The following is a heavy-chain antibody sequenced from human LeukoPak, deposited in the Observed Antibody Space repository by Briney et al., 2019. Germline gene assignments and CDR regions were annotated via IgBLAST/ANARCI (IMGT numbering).Heavy chain of an antibody. Sequence: GGSLRLSCAASGFTFSSYWMHWVRQAPGKGLEWVAVIWYDGSNKYYADSVKGRFTISRDNSKNTLYLQINSLRAEDTAVYHCARDRPHYYDSSGYYPLDYWGQGTLVTVSS. CDR2: IWYDGSNK. D-gene: IGHD3-22*01. J-gene: IGHJ4*02. V-gene: IGHV3-33*08. CDR1: GFTFSSYW. CDR3: ARDRPHYYDSSGYYPLDY.